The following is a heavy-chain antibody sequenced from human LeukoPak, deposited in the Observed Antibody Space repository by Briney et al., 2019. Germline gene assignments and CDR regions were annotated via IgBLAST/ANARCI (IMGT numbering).Heavy chain of an antibody. CDR2: ISSSSSYI. CDR1: GFTFSSYT. CDR3: ARGSDTAMVLFSCFDY. V-gene: IGHV3-21*01. J-gene: IGHJ4*02. D-gene: IGHD5-18*01. Sequence: GGSLRLSCAASGFTFSSYTMNWVRQAPGKGLEWVSSISSSSSYIYYADSVKGRFTISRDNARKSLYLQMNTLRAEDTAVYYCARGSDTAMVLFSCFDYWGQGTLVTVSS.